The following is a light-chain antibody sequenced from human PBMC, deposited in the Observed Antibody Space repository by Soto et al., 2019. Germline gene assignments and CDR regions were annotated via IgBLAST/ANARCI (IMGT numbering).Light chain of an antibody. V-gene: IGLV2-11*01. Sequence: QSVLTQPRSVSGSLGQSVTISCTGTSSDVGGYNYVSWYQQYPGKAPKLIIYDVSKRPSGVPDRFSGSKSGNTASLTISGLQAEDEADYYCCSYAGSYTLWVFGGGTQLTVL. CDR3: CSYAGSYTLWV. CDR2: DVS. J-gene: IGLJ3*02. CDR1: SSDVGGYNY.